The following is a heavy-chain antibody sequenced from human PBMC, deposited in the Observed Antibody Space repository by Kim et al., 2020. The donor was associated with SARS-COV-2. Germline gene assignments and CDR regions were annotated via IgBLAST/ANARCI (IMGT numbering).Heavy chain of an antibody. CDR3: AREYRDITIFGVVIRDGMDV. CDR1: GGSISSGGYY. Sequence: SETLSLTSTVSGGSISSGGYYWSWIRQHPGKGLEWIGYIYYSGSTYYNPSLKSRVTISVDTSKNQFSLKLSSVTAADTAVYYCAREYRDITIFGVVIRDGMDVWGQGTTVTVSS. D-gene: IGHD3-3*01. V-gene: IGHV4-31*03. J-gene: IGHJ6*02. CDR2: IYYSGST.